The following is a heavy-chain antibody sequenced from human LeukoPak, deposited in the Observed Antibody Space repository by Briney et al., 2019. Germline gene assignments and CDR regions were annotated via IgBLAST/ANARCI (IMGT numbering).Heavy chain of an antibody. CDR3: ARGASVVAGSDNALDI. Sequence: GGSLRLSCAASGFTFSSYSMNWVRQAPGKGLEWVSSISSSSSYIYYADSVKGRFTISRDNAKKAVQLQMNSLRAEDTAVYYCARGASVVAGSDNALDIWGQGTMVTASS. V-gene: IGHV3-21*01. CDR1: GFTFSSYS. D-gene: IGHD6-19*01. CDR2: ISSSSSYI. J-gene: IGHJ3*02.